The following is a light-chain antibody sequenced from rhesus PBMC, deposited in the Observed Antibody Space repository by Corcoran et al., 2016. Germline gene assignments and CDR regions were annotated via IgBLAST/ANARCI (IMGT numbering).Light chain of an antibody. Sequence: EIVMAQSPAALALSPGERATLSCRASQSVSSYLAWYQQKPGKAPRLLIYGASRRATGIPDRSSGSGAGTEVTLTISSLEPEDVGVYFCLQSSNWPLTFGGGTKVEIK. J-gene: IGKJ4*01. CDR1: QSVSSY. V-gene: IGKV3-24*04. CDR3: LQSSNWPLT. CDR2: GAS.